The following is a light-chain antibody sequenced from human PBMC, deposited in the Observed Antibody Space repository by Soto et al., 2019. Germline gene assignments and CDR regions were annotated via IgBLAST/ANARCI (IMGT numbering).Light chain of an antibody. Sequence: QSVLTQPPSVSGAPGQTVTISCAGTNIGTSYDVHWYQQLPGTAPKLLIYANTNRPSGVPDRFSGSKSGSSASLAIAGLQAEDEADYYCATWDDDLSAAVFGGGTQLTVL. J-gene: IGLJ7*01. CDR2: ANT. CDR3: ATWDDDLSAAV. CDR1: NIGTSYD. V-gene: IGLV1-40*01.